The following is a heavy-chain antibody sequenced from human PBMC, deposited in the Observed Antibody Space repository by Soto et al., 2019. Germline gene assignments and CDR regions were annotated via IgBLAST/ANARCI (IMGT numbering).Heavy chain of an antibody. V-gene: IGHV3-53*01. Sequence: GGSLRLSCVAFGLTVSGKKYVAWVRQAPGKGLEWVSALYDVDGSFYADSVKGRFTTSSDSSNATVYLQMNGLRPDDTAVYYCASWHEREHAYDVWGQGTTVTVSS. CDR2: LYDVDGS. J-gene: IGHJ3*01. CDR3: ASWHEREHAYDV. CDR1: GLTVSGKKY. D-gene: IGHD1-1*01.